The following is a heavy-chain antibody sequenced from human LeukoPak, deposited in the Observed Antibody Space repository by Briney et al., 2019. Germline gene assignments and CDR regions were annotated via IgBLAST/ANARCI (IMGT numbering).Heavy chain of an antibody. J-gene: IGHJ4*02. V-gene: IGHV3-30*04. CDR1: GFTFSSYA. D-gene: IGHD2-15*01. CDR3: ASDVVRAVAASFGPQEVDY. Sequence: GRSLRLSCAASGFTFSSYAMHWVRQAPGKGLEWMAVISYDGSDKYYADSVKGRFTISRDNSKNTLDLQMNGLRAEDTAVYYCASDVVRAVAASFGPQEVDYWDQGTLVTVSS. CDR2: ISYDGSDK.